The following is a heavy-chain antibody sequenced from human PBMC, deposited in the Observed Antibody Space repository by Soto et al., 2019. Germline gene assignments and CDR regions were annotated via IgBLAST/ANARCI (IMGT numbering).Heavy chain of an antibody. CDR2: ISSSGSTI. V-gene: IGHV3-48*03. J-gene: IGHJ4*02. CDR1: GFTFSSYE. D-gene: IGHD3-9*01. CDR3: ARDILTGYFFTFDY. Sequence: GGSLRLSCAASGFTFSSYEMNWVRQAPGKGLEWVSYISSSGSTIYYADSVKGRFTISRDNDKNSLYLQMNSLRAEDTAVYYCARDILTGYFFTFDYWGQGTLVTVSS.